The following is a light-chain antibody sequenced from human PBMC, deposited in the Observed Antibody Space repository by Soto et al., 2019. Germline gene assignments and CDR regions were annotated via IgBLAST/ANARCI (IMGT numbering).Light chain of an antibody. CDR3: QSYDSSLSAVV. V-gene: IGLV1-40*01. Sequence: QSVLTQPPSVSGAPGQRVTITCTGSSSNIGAGYDVHWYRHLPGAAPKLLMFANNRWPSGVPDRFSGSKSGTSASLAITGLQAEDEADYHCQSYDSSLSAVVFGGGTKLTVL. CDR2: ANN. J-gene: IGLJ2*01. CDR1: SSNIGAGYD.